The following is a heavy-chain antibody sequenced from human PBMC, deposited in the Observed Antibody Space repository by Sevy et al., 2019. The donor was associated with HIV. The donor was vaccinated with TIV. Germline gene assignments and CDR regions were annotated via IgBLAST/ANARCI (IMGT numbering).Heavy chain of an antibody. V-gene: IGHV4-61*01. CDR1: GGSVSSGSYY. D-gene: IGHD6-6*01. J-gene: IGHJ4*02. CDR3: AGLRRIAARPTHFDY. Sequence: SETLSLTCTVSGGSVSSGSYYWSWIRQPPGKGLEWIGYIYYSGSTNYNPSLKSRVTISVDTSKNQFSLKLSSVTAADTGGYYCAGLRRIAARPTHFDYWGQGTLVTVSS. CDR2: IYYSGST.